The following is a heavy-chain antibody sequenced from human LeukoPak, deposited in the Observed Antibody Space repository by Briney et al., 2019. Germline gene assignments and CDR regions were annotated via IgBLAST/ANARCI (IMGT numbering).Heavy chain of an antibody. CDR3: ARDVDGYSYGLPSL. CDR1: GGSISSSSYY. Sequence: SETPSLTCTVSGGSISSSSYYCGWIRQPPGKGLEWIGSIYYSGSTNYNPSLKSRVTISVDTSKNQFSLKLSSVTAADTAVYYCARDVDGYSYGLPSLWGQGTLVTVSS. J-gene: IGHJ4*02. D-gene: IGHD5-18*01. V-gene: IGHV4-39*07. CDR2: IYYSGST.